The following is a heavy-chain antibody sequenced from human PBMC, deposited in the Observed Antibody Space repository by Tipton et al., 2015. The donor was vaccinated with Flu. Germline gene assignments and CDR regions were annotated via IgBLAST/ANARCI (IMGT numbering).Heavy chain of an antibody. CDR1: GYSISSGYY. D-gene: IGHD3-10*01. V-gene: IGHV4-38-2*02. Sequence: TLSLTCTVSGYSISSGYYWGWVRQPPGKGLEWIGTIHHRGNTYYNPSLKSRVTISVDTSKNQLSLRLGSVTAADTAVYYCARSDYYVSDHYWGQGTLVTVSS. CDR2: IHHRGNT. J-gene: IGHJ4*02. CDR3: ARSDYYVSDHY.